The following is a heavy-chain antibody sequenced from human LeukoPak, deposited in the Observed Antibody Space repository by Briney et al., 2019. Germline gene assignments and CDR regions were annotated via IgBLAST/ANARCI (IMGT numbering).Heavy chain of an antibody. J-gene: IGHJ6*02. CDR1: GFPVTNNC. Sequence: PGGSLRLSCAASGFPVTNNCMTWVRQAPGKGLEWVATIKQNGREAYYVESVKGRFTLSRDNARDSVYLQMTFLTAEYAAVYYCARARYCASPFCHSCGGLYVWGPGTTVTVSS. CDR2: IKQNGREA. CDR3: ARARYCASPFCHSCGGLYV. V-gene: IGHV3-7*04. D-gene: IGHD2-8*01.